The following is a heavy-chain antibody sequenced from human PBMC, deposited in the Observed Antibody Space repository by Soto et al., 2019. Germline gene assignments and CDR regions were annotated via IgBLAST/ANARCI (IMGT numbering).Heavy chain of an antibody. D-gene: IGHD5-12*01. CDR2: VYHTGAT. J-gene: IGHJ4*02. CDR1: GASISSSY. V-gene: IGHV4-59*01. CDR3: ARGGNRYSNVASWVGGSDF. Sequence: SETLSLTCFVSGASISSSYWSWIRQSPERGLEWIAYVYHTGATNYNPSLKSRVTISLDTSKGQFSLNLTSLTTADTAVYFCARGGNRYSNVASWVGGSDFWGQGSLVTVSS.